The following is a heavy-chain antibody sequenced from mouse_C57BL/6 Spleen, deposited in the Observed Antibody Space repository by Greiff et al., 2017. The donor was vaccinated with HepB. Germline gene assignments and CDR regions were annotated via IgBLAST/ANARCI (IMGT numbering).Heavy chain of an antibody. Sequence: QVQLQQSGAELVRPGSSVKLSCKASGYTFTSYWMDWVKQRPGQGLEWIGNIYPSDSETHYNQKFKDKATLTVDKSSSTAYMQLSSLTSEDSAVYYCARDTTVVARSYWYFDVWGTGTTVTVSS. CDR1: GYTFTSYW. D-gene: IGHD1-1*01. V-gene: IGHV1-61*01. CDR2: IYPSDSET. J-gene: IGHJ1*03. CDR3: ARDTTVVARSYWYFDV.